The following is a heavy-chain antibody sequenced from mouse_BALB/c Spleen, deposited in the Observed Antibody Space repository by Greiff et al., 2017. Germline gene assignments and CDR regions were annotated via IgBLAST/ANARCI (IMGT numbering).Heavy chain of an antibody. D-gene: IGHD1-1*01. V-gene: IGHV1-9*01. CDR3: ARRSYYGSSYVLYYAMDY. CDR1: GYTFSSYW. CDR2: ILPGSGST. J-gene: IGHJ4*01. Sequence: VQLQQSGAELMKPGASVKISCKATGYTFSSYWIEWVKQRPGHGLEWIGEILPGSGSTNYNEKFKGKATFTADTSSNTAYMQLTSLTSEDSAVYYCARRSYYGSSYVLYYAMDYWGQGTSVTVSS.